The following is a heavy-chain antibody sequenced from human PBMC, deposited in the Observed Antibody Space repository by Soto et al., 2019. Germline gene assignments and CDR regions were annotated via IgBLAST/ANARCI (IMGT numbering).Heavy chain of an antibody. CDR1: GDTFSTYT. D-gene: IGHD5-12*01. Sequence: ASVKVSCKASGDTFSTYTITWMRQAPGQGPEWMGGIIPRSATSNYAQKFQGRVTITADESTSTAYMELRSLRSDDTAVYYCARDHHRYSGYDYVDYWGQGTLVTVSS. CDR3: ARDHHRYSGYDYVDY. J-gene: IGHJ4*02. V-gene: IGHV1-69*13. CDR2: IIPRSATS.